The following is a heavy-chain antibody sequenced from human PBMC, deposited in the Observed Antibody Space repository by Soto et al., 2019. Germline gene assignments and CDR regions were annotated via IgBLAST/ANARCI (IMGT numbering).Heavy chain of an antibody. J-gene: IGHJ4*02. CDR1: GFSLTSNDVG. V-gene: IGHV2-5*02. CDR2: IYWDDDK. D-gene: IGHD6-6*01. Sequence: ESGPTLVNPTQTLTLTCTFSGFSLTSNDVGVGWIRQPPGKALEWLALIYWDDDKRYSPSLKSRLTITKDTSKNQVVLRTTNMDPVDTATYYCAHSRYSRSSFDYWGQGTLVTVSS. CDR3: AHSRYSRSSFDY.